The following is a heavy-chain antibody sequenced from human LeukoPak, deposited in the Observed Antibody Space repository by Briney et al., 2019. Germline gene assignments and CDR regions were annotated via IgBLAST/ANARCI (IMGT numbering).Heavy chain of an antibody. CDR3: ARSGFPCSSTSCYVYNWFDP. CDR1: GYTFTSYY. CDR2: INPSGGST. Sequence: ASVKVSCKASGYTFTSYYMHWVRQAPGQGLEWMGIINPSGGSTSYAQKFQGRVTMTRDTSTSTVYMELSSLRSEDTAVYYCARSGFPCSSTSCYVYNWFDPWGQGTLVTVSP. V-gene: IGHV1-46*01. D-gene: IGHD2-2*01. J-gene: IGHJ5*02.